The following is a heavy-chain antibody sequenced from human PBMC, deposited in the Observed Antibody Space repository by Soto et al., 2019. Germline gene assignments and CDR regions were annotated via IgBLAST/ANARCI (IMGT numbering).Heavy chain of an antibody. D-gene: IGHD2-15*01. CDR1: GFTFDDYA. V-gene: IGHV3-23*01. CDR3: ARTEGYCSGGRCYYYYMDV. CDR2: ISGSGGST. Sequence: PGGSLRLSCAASGFTFDDYAMHWVRQAPGKGLEWVSTISGSGGSTYYADSVKGRFTISRDNSKNTLYLQMNSLRAEDTAVYYCARTEGYCSGGRCYYYYMDVWGKGTTVTVSS. J-gene: IGHJ6*03.